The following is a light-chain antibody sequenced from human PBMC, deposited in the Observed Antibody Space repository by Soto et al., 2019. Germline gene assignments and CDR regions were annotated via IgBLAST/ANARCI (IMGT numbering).Light chain of an antibody. CDR2: AAS. CDR1: QTISIY. CDR3: QQSYSTPRYT. V-gene: IGKV1-39*01. J-gene: IGKJ2*01. Sequence: DIQMTQSPSSLSASVGDRVTITCRTSQTISIYLNWYQQKPGKAPKLLIYAASSLQSGVPSRFSGSVSGTDFTLTISSLQPEDSATDDCQQSYSTPRYTFGQGTKLEIK.